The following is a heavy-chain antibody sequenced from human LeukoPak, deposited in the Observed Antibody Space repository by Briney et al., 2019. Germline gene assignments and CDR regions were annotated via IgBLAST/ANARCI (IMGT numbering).Heavy chain of an antibody. D-gene: IGHD6-6*01. V-gene: IGHV4-39*07. CDR3: ARDPSGHLVRGRWFDP. Sequence: PSETLSLTCTVSGGSINRTTYYWGWIRQPPGKGLGWIGSMYYSGSPYYNPSLKSRVTISVDTSKNQFSLKLSSVTAADTAVYYCARDPSGHLVRGRWFDPWGQGTLVTVSS. CDR2: MYYSGSP. J-gene: IGHJ5*02. CDR1: GGSINRTTYY.